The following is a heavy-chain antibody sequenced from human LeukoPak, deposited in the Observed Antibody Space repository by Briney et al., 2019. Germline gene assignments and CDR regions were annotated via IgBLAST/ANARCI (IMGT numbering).Heavy chain of an antibody. CDR2: FDPEDGET. D-gene: IGHD6-19*01. CDR3: ATVSSSSGWKLDY. J-gene: IGHJ4*02. V-gene: IGHV1-24*01. Sequence: ASVKVSCKFSGYTLTELSMHWVRQAPGKGLEWMGGFDPEDGETIYAQKFQGRVTMTEDTSTDTAYMELSSLRSEDTAVYYCATVSSSSGWKLDYWGQGTLVTVSS. CDR1: GYTLTELS.